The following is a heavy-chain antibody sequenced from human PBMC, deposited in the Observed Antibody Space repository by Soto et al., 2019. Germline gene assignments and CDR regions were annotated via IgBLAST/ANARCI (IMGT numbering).Heavy chain of an antibody. Sequence: PSETLSLTCTVSGGSISSYYWSLIRQPPEKGLEWIGYIYYSGSTNYNPSLKSRVTISVDTSKNQFSLKLSSVTAADTAVYYCARPEATYDFWSGSPVGAFDIWGQGTMVTVSS. CDR3: ARPEATYDFWSGSPVGAFDI. D-gene: IGHD3-3*01. V-gene: IGHV4-59*08. CDR2: IYYSGST. CDR1: GGSISSYY. J-gene: IGHJ3*02.